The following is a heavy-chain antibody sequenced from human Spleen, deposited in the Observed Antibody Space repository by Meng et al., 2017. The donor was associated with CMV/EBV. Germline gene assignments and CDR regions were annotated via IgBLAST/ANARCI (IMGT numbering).Heavy chain of an antibody. J-gene: IGHJ6*02. CDR2: IKCDGSDK. D-gene: IGHD3/OR15-3a*01. CDR3: AKDRDDFWTGYSYYNGVDV. Sequence: GESLKISCAASGFTCSSSCMHWVCQAPEKGLEWVADIKCDGSDKYYLDSVKGRLTISRDNSKNTLYLQMDSLRAEDTAIHYCAKDRDDFWTGYSYYNGVDVWGQGTTVTVSS. CDR1: GFTCSSSC. V-gene: IGHV3-52*01.